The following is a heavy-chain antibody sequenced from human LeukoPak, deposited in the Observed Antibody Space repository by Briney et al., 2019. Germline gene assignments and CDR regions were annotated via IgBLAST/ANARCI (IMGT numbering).Heavy chain of an antibody. CDR3: ARDRGYSYGTFDY. Sequence: GGSLRLSCAASGFTFSSYAMHWVRQAPGKGLEWVAVISYDGSNKYYADSVKGRFTISRDNSKNTLYLQMNSLRAEDTAVYYCARDRGYSYGTFDYWGQGTLVTVSS. D-gene: IGHD5-18*01. CDR2: ISYDGSNK. CDR1: GFTFSSYA. V-gene: IGHV3-30-3*01. J-gene: IGHJ4*02.